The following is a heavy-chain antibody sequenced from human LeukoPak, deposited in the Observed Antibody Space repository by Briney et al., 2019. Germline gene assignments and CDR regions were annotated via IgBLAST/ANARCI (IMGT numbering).Heavy chain of an antibody. CDR1: GFTFSSYT. Sequence: PGGSLRLSCTTSGFTFSSYTMNWVRQAPGKGLDWVSSISSSSSDIYYADSVKGRFTIFRDNAKNSVYLQMNSLRAKDTAVYYCARAMAVPANNDYWGQGTLVTVSS. CDR3: ARAMAVPANNDY. D-gene: IGHD5-24*01. V-gene: IGHV3-21*01. CDR2: ISSSSSDI. J-gene: IGHJ4*02.